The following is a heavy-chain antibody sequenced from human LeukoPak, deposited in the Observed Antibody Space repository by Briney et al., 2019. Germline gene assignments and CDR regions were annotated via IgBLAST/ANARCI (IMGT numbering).Heavy chain of an antibody. J-gene: IGHJ4*02. Sequence: GGSLRLSCAASGFTVSTVYMTWVRQAPGKGLEWVSVIYGGHAAYYADSVKDRFTISRDNPKNTLNLQMNSLRAEDTAVYYCAEYYYYDSSGYQQYYFDYWGQGTLVTVSS. CDR1: GFTVSTVY. D-gene: IGHD3-22*01. CDR2: IYGGHAA. CDR3: AEYYYYDSSGYQQYYFDY. V-gene: IGHV3-53*01.